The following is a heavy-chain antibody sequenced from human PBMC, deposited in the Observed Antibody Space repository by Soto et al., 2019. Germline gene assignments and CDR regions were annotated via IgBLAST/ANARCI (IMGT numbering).Heavy chain of an antibody. CDR1: ENTFSTYL. D-gene: IGHD1-1*01. Sequence: GASVKVSCKXSENTFSTYLVHWVRQVHGQGLEWMGWHNGYNGQTEYSQKFQGRATITRDTSAKTAYLGLRSLTSEDTAVYYCAGPHDRAGLGTWGQGTLVTVSS. CDR3: AGPHDRAGLGT. CDR2: HNGYNGQT. J-gene: IGHJ5*02. V-gene: IGHV1-3*01.